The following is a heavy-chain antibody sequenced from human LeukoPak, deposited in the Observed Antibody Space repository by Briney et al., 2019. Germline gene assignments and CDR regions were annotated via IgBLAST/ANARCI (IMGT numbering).Heavy chain of an antibody. D-gene: IGHD1-26*01. Sequence: GGSLRLSCAASGFTFTNYEMNWVRQAPGKGLEWISYISTRGTTIHYADSVKGRFTISRDNSKNTLYLQMNSLRAEDTAVYYCARVDDVGATQRSFDYWGQGTLVTVSS. CDR1: GFTFTNYE. CDR3: ARVDDVGATQRSFDY. J-gene: IGHJ4*02. CDR2: ISTRGTTI. V-gene: IGHV3-48*03.